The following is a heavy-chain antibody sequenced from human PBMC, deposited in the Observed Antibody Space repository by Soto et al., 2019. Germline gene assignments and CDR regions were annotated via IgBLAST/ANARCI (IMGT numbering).Heavy chain of an antibody. CDR2: ISSSGSTI. J-gene: IGHJ6*02. CDR3: ARSTGYDYVWGSYPTIYYYYGMDV. Sequence: PGGSLRLSCAASGFTFSSYEMNWVRQAPGKGLEWVSYISSSGSTIYYADSVKGRFTISRDNAKNSLYLQMNSLRAEDTAVYYCARSTGYDYVWGSYPTIYYYYGMDVWGQGTAVTVSS. CDR1: GFTFSSYE. D-gene: IGHD3-16*02. V-gene: IGHV3-48*03.